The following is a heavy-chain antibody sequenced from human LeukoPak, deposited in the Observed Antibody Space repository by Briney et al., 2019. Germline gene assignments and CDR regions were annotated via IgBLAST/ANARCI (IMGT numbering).Heavy chain of an antibody. Sequence: SVKVSCKASGGTFSSYAISWVRQAPGQGLEWMGGIIPIFGTANYAQKFQGRVTITADESTSTAYMKLSSLRSEDTAVYYCASPSGYSYVAAREYYYYGMDVWGQGTTVTVSS. J-gene: IGHJ6*02. V-gene: IGHV1-69*13. CDR1: GGTFSSYA. CDR3: ASPSGYSYVAAREYYYYGMDV. CDR2: IIPIFGTA. D-gene: IGHD5-18*01.